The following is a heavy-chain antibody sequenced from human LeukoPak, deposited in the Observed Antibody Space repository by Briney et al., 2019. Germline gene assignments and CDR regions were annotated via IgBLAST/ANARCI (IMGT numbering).Heavy chain of an antibody. V-gene: IGHV3-7*01. CDR1: GFTFTNYW. CDR3: ARDYYYGSGSYLK. Sequence: GGSLRLSCAASGFTFTNYWMSWVRQAPGKGLEWGANIKPDGSEKYYVDSVKGRFTISRDNAKNSLYLQMNSLRAEDTAVYYCARDYYYGSGSYLKWGQGTLVTVSS. J-gene: IGHJ4*02. D-gene: IGHD3-10*01. CDR2: IKPDGSEK.